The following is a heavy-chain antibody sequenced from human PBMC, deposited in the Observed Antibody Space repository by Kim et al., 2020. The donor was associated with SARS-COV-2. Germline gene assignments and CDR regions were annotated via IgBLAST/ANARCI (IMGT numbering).Heavy chain of an antibody. J-gene: IGHJ5*02. D-gene: IGHD3-10*01. CDR3: ARQRWVRDWFDP. V-gene: IGHV4-39*01. Sequence: YNPSLKSRVTISVDTSKNQFSLKLSSVTAADTAVYYCARQRWVRDWFDPWGQGTLVTVSS.